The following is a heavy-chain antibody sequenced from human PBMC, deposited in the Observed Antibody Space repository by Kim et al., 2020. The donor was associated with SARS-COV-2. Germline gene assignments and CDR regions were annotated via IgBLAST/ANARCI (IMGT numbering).Heavy chain of an antibody. CDR3: ASRRSGYYTGNWFDP. J-gene: IGHJ5*02. V-gene: IGHV4-34*01. D-gene: IGHD3-3*01. Sequence: PSLKSGVTISVDTSKNQFSLKLSSVTAADTAVYYCASRRSGYYTGNWFDPWGQGTLVTVSS.